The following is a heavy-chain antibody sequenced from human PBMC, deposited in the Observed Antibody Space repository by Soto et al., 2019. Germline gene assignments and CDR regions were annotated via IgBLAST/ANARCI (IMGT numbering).Heavy chain of an antibody. Sequence: AETLSLTCTLSGGSISIYYWSWIRQPAGKGLEWIGRIYTSGSTNYNPSLKSRVTMSVDTSKNQFSLKLSSVTAADTAVYYCARDIVVVQAANHWFDPWGQGTLVTVSS. J-gene: IGHJ5*02. CDR2: IYTSGST. V-gene: IGHV4-4*07. CDR1: GGSISIYY. CDR3: ARDIVVVQAANHWFDP. D-gene: IGHD2-2*01.